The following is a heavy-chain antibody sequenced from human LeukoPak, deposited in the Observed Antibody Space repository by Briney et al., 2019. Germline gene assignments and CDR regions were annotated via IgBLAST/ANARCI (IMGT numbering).Heavy chain of an antibody. CDR3: ARGGWLPDY. J-gene: IGHJ4*02. CDR1: GFTFSRYW. Sequence: PGGSLRLSCAASGFTFSRYWMSWVRQAPGKGLEWVANIKQDGSEKYYVDSVKGRFTISRDNVKNSLYLQMNSLRAGDTAVYYCARGGWLPDYWGQGTLVTVSS. CDR2: IKQDGSEK. D-gene: IGHD3-22*01. V-gene: IGHV3-7*01.